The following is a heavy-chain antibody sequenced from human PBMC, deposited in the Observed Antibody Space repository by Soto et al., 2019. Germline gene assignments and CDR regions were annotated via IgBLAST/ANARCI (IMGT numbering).Heavy chain of an antibody. D-gene: IGHD5-18*01. CDR1: GFTFSSYG. J-gene: IGHJ6*01. V-gene: IGHV3-30*18. CDR2: ISYDGSNK. CDR3: AKWGYSYGFYYYGMDV. Sequence: QVQLVESGGGVVQPGRSLRLSCAASGFTFSSYGMHWVRQAPGKGLEWVAVISYDGSNKYYADSVKGRFTISRDNSKNTLYLQMNSLRAEDTAVYYCAKWGYSYGFYYYGMDVW.